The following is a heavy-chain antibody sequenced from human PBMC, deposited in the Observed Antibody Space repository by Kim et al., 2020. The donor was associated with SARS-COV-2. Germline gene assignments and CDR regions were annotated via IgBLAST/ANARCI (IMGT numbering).Heavy chain of an antibody. J-gene: IGHJ2*01. CDR3: ARGGGFTNHDWYFDL. Sequence: LSLTCAASGFTFRNYFMNWVRQAPGKGPVWISRITDTGGTHSYADSVKGRFTTSRDNTKNTLDLEMTSLRAEDTAIYYCARGGGFTNHDWYFDLWGRGTLVTVSS. V-gene: IGHV3-74*01. D-gene: IGHD3-16*01. CDR2: ITDTGGTH. CDR1: GFTFRNYF.